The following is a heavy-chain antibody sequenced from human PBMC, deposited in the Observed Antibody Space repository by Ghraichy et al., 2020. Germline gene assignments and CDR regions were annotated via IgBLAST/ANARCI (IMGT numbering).Heavy chain of an antibody. Sequence: SVKVSCKASGGTFSSYAISWVRQAPGQGLEWMGRIIPILGIANYAQKFQGRVTITADKSTSTAYMELSSLRSEDTAVYYCARVLFQGGLYYYGMDVWGQGTTVTVSS. CDR3: ARVLFQGGLYYYGMDV. D-gene: IGHD3-10*02. CDR1: GGTFSSYA. CDR2: IIPILGIA. J-gene: IGHJ6*02. V-gene: IGHV1-69*04.